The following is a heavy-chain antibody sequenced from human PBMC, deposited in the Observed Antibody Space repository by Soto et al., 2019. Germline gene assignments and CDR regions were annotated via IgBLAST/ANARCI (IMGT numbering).Heavy chain of an antibody. V-gene: IGHV3-30-3*01. CDR1: GFTFSSYA. CDR3: ARGRYSSSWYPIYYYYGMDV. D-gene: IGHD6-13*01. J-gene: IGHJ6*02. Sequence: ESGGGVVQPGRSLRLSCAASGFTFSSYAMHWVRQAPGKGLEWVAVISYDGSNKYYADSVKGRFTISRDNAKNSLYLQMNSLRAEDTAVYYCARGRYSSSWYPIYYYYGMDVWGQGTTVTVSS. CDR2: ISYDGSNK.